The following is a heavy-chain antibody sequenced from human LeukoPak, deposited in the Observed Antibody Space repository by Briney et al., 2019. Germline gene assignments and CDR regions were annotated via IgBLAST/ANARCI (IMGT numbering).Heavy chain of an antibody. CDR2: INPNSGGT. Sequence: GASVKVSCKASGYTFTGYYMHWVRQAPGQGLEWMGWINPNSGGTNYAQKFQGRVTMTRDMSISTAYMELSRLRSDDTAVYYCARDKGEDYCSSTSCYAFDIWGQGTMVTVSS. D-gene: IGHD2-2*01. V-gene: IGHV1-2*02. CDR1: GYTFTGYY. CDR3: ARDKGEDYCSSTSCYAFDI. J-gene: IGHJ3*02.